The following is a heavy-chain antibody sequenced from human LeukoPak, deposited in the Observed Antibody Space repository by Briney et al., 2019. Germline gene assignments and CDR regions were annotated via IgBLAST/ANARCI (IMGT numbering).Heavy chain of an antibody. J-gene: IGHJ4*02. D-gene: IGHD6-13*01. CDR2: IHYTGNT. CDR3: ARRAALGSSWDFDF. CDR1: GGSISSFY. Sequence: SETLSLTCTVSGGSISSFYWGWIRQPPGKGLEWIASIHYTGNTYYNPSLKSRVTISVGTSKNQVFLRLSSVTAADTAVYYCARRAALGSSWDFDFWGQGTLVTVSS. V-gene: IGHV4-39*01.